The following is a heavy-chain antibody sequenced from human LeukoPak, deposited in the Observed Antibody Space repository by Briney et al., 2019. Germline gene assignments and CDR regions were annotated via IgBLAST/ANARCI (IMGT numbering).Heavy chain of an antibody. CDR2: INHSGST. V-gene: IGHV4-34*01. Sequence: SETLSLTCAVYGGSFSGYYWSWIRQPPGKGLEWIGEINHSGSTNYNPSLKSRVTISVDTSKNQFSLKLRSVTAADTAVYYCARGDRIATNWGQGTLVTVSS. D-gene: IGHD6-13*01. J-gene: IGHJ4*02. CDR1: GGSFSGYY. CDR3: ARGDRIATN.